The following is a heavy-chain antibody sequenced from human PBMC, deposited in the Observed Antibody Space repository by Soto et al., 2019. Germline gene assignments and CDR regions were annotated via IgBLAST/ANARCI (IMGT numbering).Heavy chain of an antibody. D-gene: IGHD2-8*01. V-gene: IGHV3-23*01. CDR1: GFSFSNYG. CDR2: LSGSGGST. Sequence: EVQLLESGGGLVQPGGSLRLSCAASGFSFSNYGMSWVRQAPGKGLEWVSSLSGSGGSTYYADSVKGRFTISRDNSKDTLYLQMNNLRAEDTAIFYCAKYARVRLTNGFDSWGQGTLVAVSS. J-gene: IGHJ4*02. CDR3: AKYARVRLTNGFDS.